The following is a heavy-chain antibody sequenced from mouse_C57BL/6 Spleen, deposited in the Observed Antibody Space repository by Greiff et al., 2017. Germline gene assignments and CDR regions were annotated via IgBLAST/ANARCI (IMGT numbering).Heavy chain of an antibody. J-gene: IGHJ4*01. CDR2: ISSGSSTI. Sequence: EVQGVESGGGLVKPGGSLKLSCAASGFTFSDYGMHWVRQAPEKGLEWVAYISSGSSTIYYADTVKGRVTISRDNAKTTLFLQMTRLRSEDTAMYYCSRNYLLRAYYAMDYWGQGTSVTVSS. V-gene: IGHV5-17*01. CDR3: SRNYLLRAYYAMDY. D-gene: IGHD1-1*01. CDR1: GFTFSDYG.